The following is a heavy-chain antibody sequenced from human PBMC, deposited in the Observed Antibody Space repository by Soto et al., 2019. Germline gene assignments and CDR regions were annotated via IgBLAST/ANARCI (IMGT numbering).Heavy chain of an antibody. J-gene: IGHJ4*02. CDR2: MSGSGGST. Sequence: EVQLLESGGGLVQPGGSLRLSCAAFGFTFSSYAMSWVRQAPGKGLEWVSAMSGSGGSTYYADSVKGRFTISRDNSKNTLFLQMNSLGAEDTAVYYCANHLGFGELSNWGQGSLVTVSS. CDR3: ANHLGFGELSN. V-gene: IGHV3-23*01. D-gene: IGHD3-10*01. CDR1: GFTFSSYA.